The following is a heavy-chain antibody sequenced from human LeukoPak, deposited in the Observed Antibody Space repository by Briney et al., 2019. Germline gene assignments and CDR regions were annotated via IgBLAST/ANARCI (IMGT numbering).Heavy chain of an antibody. CDR1: GFTFGDYA. CDR3: TRDGTTGTTGSDY. Sequence: GGSLRLSCTASGFTFGDYAMSWFRQAPGKGLEWVGFIRSKAYGGTTEYAASVKGRFTISRDDSKSIAYLQMNSLKTEDTAVYYCTRDGTTGTTGSDYWGQGTLVTVSS. D-gene: IGHD1-1*01. CDR2: IRSKAYGGTT. V-gene: IGHV3-49*03. J-gene: IGHJ4*02.